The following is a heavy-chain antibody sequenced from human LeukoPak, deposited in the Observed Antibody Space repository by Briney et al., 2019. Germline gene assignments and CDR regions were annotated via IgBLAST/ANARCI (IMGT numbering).Heavy chain of an antibody. D-gene: IGHD6-19*01. CDR2: IIPIFGTA. V-gene: IGHV1-69*13. Sequence: SVKVSCKASRGTFSSYAISWVRQAPGQGLEWMGGIIPIFGTANYAQKFQGRVTITADESTSTAYMELSSLRSEDTAVYYCARGQGIAVAGTINNWFDPWGQGTLVTVSS. J-gene: IGHJ5*02. CDR1: RGTFSSYA. CDR3: ARGQGIAVAGTINNWFDP.